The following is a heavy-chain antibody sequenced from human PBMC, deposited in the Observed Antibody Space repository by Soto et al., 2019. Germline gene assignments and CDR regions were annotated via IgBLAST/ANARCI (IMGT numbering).Heavy chain of an antibody. D-gene: IGHD2-2*01. J-gene: IGHJ4*02. CDR1: GFTFSSYE. CDR2: ISGSGSST. V-gene: IGHV3-23*01. CDR3: AKGRRVGISSPLDL. Sequence: GGSLRLSCAAAGFTFSSYEMNWVRQAPGKGLEWISGISGSGSSTHDADSVQGRFIISRDNSNGTLYLQMDSLRADDSAVYYCAKGRRVGISSPLDLWGQGTPGTVSS.